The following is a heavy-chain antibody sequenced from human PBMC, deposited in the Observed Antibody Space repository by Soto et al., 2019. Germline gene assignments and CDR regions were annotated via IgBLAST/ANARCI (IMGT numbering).Heavy chain of an antibody. D-gene: IGHD1-26*01. CDR2: IYYSGST. V-gene: IGHV4-59*12. CDR1: GGSISSYY. J-gene: IGHJ4*02. Sequence: SETLSLTCTVSGGSISSYYWSWIRQPPGKGLEWIGYIYYSGSTNYSPSLKSRVTISVDKSKKYFSLNLTSVTAADTAVYYCARVYSGSYSDSWGQGTLVTVSS. CDR3: ARVYSGSYSDS.